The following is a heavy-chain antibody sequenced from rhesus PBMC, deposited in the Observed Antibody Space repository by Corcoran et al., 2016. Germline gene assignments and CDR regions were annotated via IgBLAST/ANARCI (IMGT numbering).Heavy chain of an antibody. CDR3: ARESYNWNDARWVGRYGLDS. D-gene: IGHD1-7*02. Sequence: GRQAPGKGLEWISAINSAGSSTYYADSVKGRFTISRENAKNTLYLQMDSLRAEDTAVYYCARESYNWNDARWVGRYGLDSWGQGVVVTVSS. V-gene: IGHV3-14*01. CDR2: INSAGSST. J-gene: IGHJ6*01.